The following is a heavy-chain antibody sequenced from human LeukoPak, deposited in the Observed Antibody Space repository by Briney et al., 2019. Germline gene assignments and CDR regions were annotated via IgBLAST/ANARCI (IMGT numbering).Heavy chain of an antibody. Sequence: GESLKTSCKGSGYSFTSYWIGWVRQMPGKGLEWMGIIYPGDSDTRYSPSIQRQVTISADKSISTAYLQWSSLKASDTAMYYCARLRLRFLEFSPYDPWGQGTLVTVSS. V-gene: IGHV5-51*01. J-gene: IGHJ5*02. CDR1: GYSFTSYW. D-gene: IGHD3-3*01. CDR3: ARLRLRFLEFSPYDP. CDR2: IYPGDSDT.